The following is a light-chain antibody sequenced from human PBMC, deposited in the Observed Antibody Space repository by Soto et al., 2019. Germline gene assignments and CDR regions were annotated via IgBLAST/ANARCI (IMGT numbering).Light chain of an antibody. CDR1: ESISTW. Sequence: GDRVTITCRASESISTWLAWYXQKXGKXXKXXXYAASSLQSGVPSRFSGSGYGTDFTLTISSLQPEDFATYYCQQSYSTPWTFGQGTKVDIK. V-gene: IGKV1-39*01. J-gene: IGKJ1*01. CDR2: AAS. CDR3: QQSYSTPWT.